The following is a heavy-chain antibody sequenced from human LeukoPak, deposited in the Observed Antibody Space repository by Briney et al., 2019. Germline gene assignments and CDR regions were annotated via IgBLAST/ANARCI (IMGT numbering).Heavy chain of an antibody. Sequence: GGSLRLSCSASGLAFNKYYMNWVRQAPGKGLEWVSSITSNSANMYYGDSVKGRFTISRDNAKNSLYLQMNSLRAEDTAVYYCARKQREDAFDIWGQGTMVTVSS. CDR1: GLAFNKYY. CDR3: ARKQREDAFDI. V-gene: IGHV3-21*01. J-gene: IGHJ3*02. D-gene: IGHD6-25*01. CDR2: ITSNSANM.